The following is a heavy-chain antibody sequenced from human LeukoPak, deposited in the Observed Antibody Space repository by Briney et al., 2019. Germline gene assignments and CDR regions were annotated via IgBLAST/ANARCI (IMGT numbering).Heavy chain of an antibody. D-gene: IGHD3-22*01. CDR1: GFTFSSYD. CDR3: ARAPHYYDSSGSFDY. Sequence: GRSLRLSCAASGFTFSSYDMHWVRQATGKGLEWVSAIGTAGVTYYPGSVKGRFTISRENAKNSLYLQMNSLRAEDTAVYYCARAPHYYDSSGSFDYWGQGTLVTVSS. CDR2: IGTAGVT. J-gene: IGHJ4*02. V-gene: IGHV3-13*01.